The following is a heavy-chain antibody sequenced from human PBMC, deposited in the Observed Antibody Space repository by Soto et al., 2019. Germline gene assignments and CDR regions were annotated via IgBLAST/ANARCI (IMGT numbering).Heavy chain of an antibody. J-gene: IGHJ4*02. V-gene: IGHV1-3*01. CDR2: INAGNGNT. CDR1: GYTFTSYA. Sequence: ASVKVSCKASGYTFTSYAMHWVRQAPGQRLEWMGWINAGNGNTKYSQKFQGRVTITRDTSASTAYMELSSLRSEDTAVYYCARDLAYYYGSVSPHPRSNDYWGQGTLVTVSS. CDR3: ARDLAYYYGSVSPHPRSNDY. D-gene: IGHD3-10*01.